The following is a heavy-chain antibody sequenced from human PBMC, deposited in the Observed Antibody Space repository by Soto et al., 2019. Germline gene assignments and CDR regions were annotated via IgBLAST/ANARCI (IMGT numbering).Heavy chain of an antibody. CDR2: ISSSSSYI. D-gene: IGHD3-10*01. J-gene: IGHJ3*02. V-gene: IGHV3-21*01. CDR3: ARDMGARITMVRDAFDI. CDR1: GFTFSSYS. Sequence: EVQLVESGGGLVKPGGSLRLSCAASGFTFSSYSMKWVRQAPGKGLEWVSSISSSSSYIYYADSVKGRFTISRDNAKNSLYLQMNSLRAEDTAVYYCARDMGARITMVRDAFDIWGQGTMVTVSS.